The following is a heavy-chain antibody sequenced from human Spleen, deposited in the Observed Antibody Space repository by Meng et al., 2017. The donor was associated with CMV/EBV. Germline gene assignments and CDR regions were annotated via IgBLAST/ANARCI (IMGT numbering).Heavy chain of an antibody. J-gene: IGHJ4*02. Sequence: SCTASGFTFYRAWMSWVRQAPGKGLEWVGRIKSRSDGGTSDYAAPVKGRFIISRDDSENTLYLQMNSLKTEDTAVYYCSTHLAAPHYWGRGTLVTVSS. CDR1: GFTFYRAW. V-gene: IGHV3-15*01. CDR3: STHLAAPHY. CDR2: IKSRSDGGTS.